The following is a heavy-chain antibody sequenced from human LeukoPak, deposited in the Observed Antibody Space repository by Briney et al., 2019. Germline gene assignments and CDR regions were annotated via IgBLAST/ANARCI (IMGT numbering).Heavy chain of an antibody. D-gene: IGHD2-2*01. CDR3: ARHPRYISSSSCYRGGDFDY. J-gene: IGHJ4*02. CDR1: GGSISSSSYY. V-gene: IGHV4-39*01. CDR2: IYYSGST. Sequence: SETLSLTCTVSGGSISSSSYYWGWIRQPPGKGLEWIGSIYYSGSTYYNPSLKSRVTISVDTSKNQFSLRLSSVTAADTAVYYCARHPRYISSSSCYRGGDFDYWGQGTLVTVSS.